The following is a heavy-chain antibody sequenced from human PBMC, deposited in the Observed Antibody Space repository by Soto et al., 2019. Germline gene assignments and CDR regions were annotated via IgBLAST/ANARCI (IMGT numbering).Heavy chain of an antibody. CDR2: LYSGGSK. CDR3: ARDGIGRRVRKYYGMDV. CDR1: GFSVSSNY. V-gene: IGHV3-53*01. J-gene: IGHJ6*02. Sequence: EVQLVESGGGLIQPGGSLRLSCVASGFSVSSNYMSWVRQAPGKGLEWVSVLYSGGSKYYADSVKGRFTISRDNSKNTLYLQMNSLRAEDTAVYYCARDGIGRRVRKYYGMDVWGQGTTVTVSS. D-gene: IGHD3-10*01.